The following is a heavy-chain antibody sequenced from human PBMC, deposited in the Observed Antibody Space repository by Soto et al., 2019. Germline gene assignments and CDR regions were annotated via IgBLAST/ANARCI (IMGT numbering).Heavy chain of an antibody. V-gene: IGHV3-30*18. CDR3: AKGEEYSGYPYYYYGMDV. D-gene: IGHD5-12*01. J-gene: IGHJ6*02. Sequence: QVQLVESGGGVVQPGRSLRLSCAASGFTFSSYGMHWVRQAPGKGLEWVAGISYDGSNKYYADSVKGRFTISRDNSKNTLYLQMNSLRAEDTAVYYCAKGEEYSGYPYYYYGMDVWGQGTTVTVSS. CDR2: ISYDGSNK. CDR1: GFTFSSYG.